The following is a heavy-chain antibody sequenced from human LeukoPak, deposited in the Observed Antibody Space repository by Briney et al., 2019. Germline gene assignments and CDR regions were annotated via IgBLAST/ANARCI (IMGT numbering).Heavy chain of an antibody. V-gene: IGHV3-7*01. CDR2: IKPDGSEK. CDR1: GFIFSNYW. CDR3: AGPPQAGPFDY. J-gene: IGHJ4*02. Sequence: GRSLRLSCAASGFIFSNYWLTWVRQAPGKGLEWVANIKPDGSEKNYVDSVKGRFTISRDNAKNSLYLQMSSLRAEDTAVYYCAGPPQAGPFDYWGQGTLVTVSS. D-gene: IGHD6-19*01.